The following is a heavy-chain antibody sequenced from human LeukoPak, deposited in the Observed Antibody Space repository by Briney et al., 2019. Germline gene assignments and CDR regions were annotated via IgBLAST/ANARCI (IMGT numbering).Heavy chain of an antibody. V-gene: IGHV3-21*01. D-gene: IGHD2-2*02. CDR2: ISSSSSYI. J-gene: IGHJ4*02. CDR1: GFTFSSYS. CDR3: ARMRGGYCSSTSCYSRFDY. Sequence: GGSLRLSCAASGFTFSSYSMNWVRQAPGKGLEWVSSISSSSSYIYYADSVKGRFTISRDNAKNSLYLQMNSLRAEDTAVYYCARMRGGYCSSTSCYSRFDYWGQGTLVTVSS.